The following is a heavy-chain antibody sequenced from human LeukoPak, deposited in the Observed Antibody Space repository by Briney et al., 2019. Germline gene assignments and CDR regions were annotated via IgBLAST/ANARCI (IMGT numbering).Heavy chain of an antibody. V-gene: IGHV4-39*01. J-gene: IGHJ4*02. D-gene: IGHD1-26*01. Sequence: SETLSLTCTVSGGSISSSSYYWGWIRQPPGKGLEWIGSIYYSGSTYYNPSLKSRVTISVDTSKNQFSLKLSSVTAADTAVYYCARHPVGATIDYWGQGTLVTVSS. CDR1: GGSISSSSYY. CDR2: IYYSGST. CDR3: ARHPVGATIDY.